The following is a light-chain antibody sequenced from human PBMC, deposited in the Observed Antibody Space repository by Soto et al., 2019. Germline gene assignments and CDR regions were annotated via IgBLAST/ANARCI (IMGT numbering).Light chain of an antibody. V-gene: IGKV3-20*01. J-gene: IGKJ2*01. CDR3: QQYGASPRT. CDR1: QSVSSNF. CDR2: GVS. Sequence: EIVLTQSPDTLSLSPGERATLSCRASQSVSSNFFAWYQQKPGQAPRLLIHGVSSRATGTPDRFSGSGSATDFTLTISRLEPEDCVIYYCQQYGASPRTFGQGTKLEIK.